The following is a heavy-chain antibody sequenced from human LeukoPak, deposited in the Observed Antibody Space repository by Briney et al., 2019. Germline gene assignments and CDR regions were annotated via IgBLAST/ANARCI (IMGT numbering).Heavy chain of an antibody. Sequence: SVKVSCKASGYTITGYYIHWVRQAPGQGLEWMGGIIPIFGTANYAQKFQGRVTITADESTSTAYMELSSLRSEDTAVYYCARPRAAAGEFDYWGQGTLVTVSS. CDR1: GYTITGYY. CDR2: IIPIFGTA. D-gene: IGHD6-13*01. J-gene: IGHJ4*02. V-gene: IGHV1-69*13. CDR3: ARPRAAAGEFDY.